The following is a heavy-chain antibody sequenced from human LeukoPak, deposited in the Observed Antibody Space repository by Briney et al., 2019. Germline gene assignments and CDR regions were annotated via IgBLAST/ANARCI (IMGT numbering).Heavy chain of an antibody. CDR3: ARATEGFGEPEFDY. V-gene: IGHV4-38-2*02. J-gene: IGHJ4*02. Sequence: PSETLSLTCTVSGYSISSGYYWGWIRQPPGKGLEWIGSIYHSGSTYYNPSLKSRVTISVDTSKNQFSLKLSSVTAADTAVYYCARATEGFGEPEFDYWGQGTLVTVSS. CDR1: GYSISSGYY. CDR2: IYHSGST. D-gene: IGHD3-10*01.